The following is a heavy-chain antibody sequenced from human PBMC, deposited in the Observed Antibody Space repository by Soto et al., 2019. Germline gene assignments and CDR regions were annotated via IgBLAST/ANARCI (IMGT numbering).Heavy chain of an antibody. CDR3: ARDSCRNTSCAANY. J-gene: IGHJ4*02. V-gene: IGHV3-48*02. CDR1: EFTFSTYS. D-gene: IGHD2-2*01. CDR2: ISSTGSNI. Sequence: EVQLVESGGGLVQPGGSLRLSCAASEFTFSTYSMNWVRQAPGKGLEWISYISSTGSNIYNADSVKGRFTISRDNARNSLYLQMNSLRDEDTAVYYCARDSCRNTSCAANYWGQGTLVTVSS.